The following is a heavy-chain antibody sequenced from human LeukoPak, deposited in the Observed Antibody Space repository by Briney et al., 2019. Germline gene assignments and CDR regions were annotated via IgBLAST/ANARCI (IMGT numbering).Heavy chain of an antibody. CDR1: GFTFSSYS. CDR2: ISSSSSYI. V-gene: IGHV3-21*01. D-gene: IGHD3-10*01. CDR3: ARAGLVSLWFGELPEINWFDP. J-gene: IGHJ5*02. Sequence: GGSLRLSCAASGFTFSSYSMNWVRQAPGKGLEWVSSISSSSSYIYYADSVKGRFTISRDNAKNSLYLQMNSLRAEDTAVYYCARAGLVSLWFGELPEINWFDPWGQGTLVTVSS.